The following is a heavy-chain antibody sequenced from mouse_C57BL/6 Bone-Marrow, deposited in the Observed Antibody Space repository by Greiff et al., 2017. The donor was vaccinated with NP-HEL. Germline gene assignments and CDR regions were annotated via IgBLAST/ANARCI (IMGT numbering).Heavy chain of an antibody. J-gene: IGHJ3*01. Sequence: QVHVKQPGAELVRPGTSVKLSCKASGYTFTSYWMHWVKQRPGQGLEWIGVIDPSDSYTKYNQKFKGKATLTVDTSSSTAYMQLSSLTSEDSAVYYCASLGLWSGFAYWGQGTLVTVSA. CDR2: IDPSDSYT. CDR3: ASLGLWSGFAY. V-gene: IGHV1-59*01. D-gene: IGHD1-1*02. CDR1: GYTFTSYW.